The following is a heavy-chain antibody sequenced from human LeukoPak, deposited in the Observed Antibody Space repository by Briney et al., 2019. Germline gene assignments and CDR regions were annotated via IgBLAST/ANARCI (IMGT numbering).Heavy chain of an antibody. CDR2: ISTSGTVI. CDR1: TFTFSRFE. CDR3: ARELTRSGPNWFDP. V-gene: IGHV3-48*03. Sequence: GGSPRLSCTTSTFTFSRFENKWVRQGPGEGLGWGSYISTSGTVIYYADSVRGRFTISRDNAKNSLYLQMNSLRAEDTAIYYCARELTRSGPNWFDPWGQGTLVIVSS. J-gene: IGHJ5*02. D-gene: IGHD3-3*01.